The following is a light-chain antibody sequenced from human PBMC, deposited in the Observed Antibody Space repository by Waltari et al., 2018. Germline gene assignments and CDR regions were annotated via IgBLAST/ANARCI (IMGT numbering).Light chain of an antibody. J-gene: IGLJ3*02. CDR3: QVWDSSSDHWV. Sequence: SYVLTQRPSVSVAPGKTARITSGGHNIRRKAVYWYQQKPGQVPVLVVYDDGDRPSGIPERFSGSNSGNTATLTISRVEAGDEADYYCQVWDSSSDHWVFGGGTKLTVL. CDR1: NIRRKA. V-gene: IGLV3-21*03. CDR2: DDG.